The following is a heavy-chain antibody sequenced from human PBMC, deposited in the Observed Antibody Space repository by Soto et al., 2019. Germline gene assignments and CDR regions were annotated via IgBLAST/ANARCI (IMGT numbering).Heavy chain of an antibody. V-gene: IGHV1-69*13. Sequence: SVNVSCKSSGGTFSNCVISWVRRAPGQGLECMGGNIPIFGTANYAQKFQGRVTIIADESTGTTYMELTSLRSEGTAVYYCARAPILVGETTYENYFDYWGQGTLVTSPQ. CDR1: GGTFSNCV. D-gene: IGHD2-21*01. CDR2: NIPIFGTA. CDR3: ARAPILVGETTYENYFDY. J-gene: IGHJ4*02.